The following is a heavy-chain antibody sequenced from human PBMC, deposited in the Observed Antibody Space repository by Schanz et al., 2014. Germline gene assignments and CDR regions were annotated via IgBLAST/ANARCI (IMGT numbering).Heavy chain of an antibody. J-gene: IGHJ6*04. CDR1: GGTFSTYP. V-gene: IGHV1-69*02. CDR3: ARAKRFGDMDV. D-gene: IGHD3-10*01. CDR2: IIPILGIA. Sequence: QVQLVQSGAEVKKPGSSMKVSCKASGGTFSTYPINWLRQAPGQGLEWMGRIIPILGIANYAQNFQGRVTITADKSTSTAYMELSGLRSEDTAVYYCARAKRFGDMDVWGKGTTVTVSS.